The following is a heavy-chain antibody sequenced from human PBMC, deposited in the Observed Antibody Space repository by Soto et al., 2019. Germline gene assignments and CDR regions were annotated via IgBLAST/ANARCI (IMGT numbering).Heavy chain of an antibody. Sequence: SETLSLTCAVYGGSFSGYYWTWIRQPPGTGLEWIGEINHSGSTNYNPSLKSRVTISVDTSKNSLYLQMNSLKTEDTAVYYCARVGEYSYGPPDYWGQGTLVTVSS. CDR2: INHSGST. CDR1: GGSFSGYY. J-gene: IGHJ4*02. CDR3: ARVGEYSYGPPDY. D-gene: IGHD5-18*01. V-gene: IGHV4-34*01.